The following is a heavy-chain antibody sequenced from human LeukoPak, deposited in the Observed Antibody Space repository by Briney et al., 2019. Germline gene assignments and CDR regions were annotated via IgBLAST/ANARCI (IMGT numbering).Heavy chain of an antibody. Sequence: ASVKVSCKASGYTFTSYYMHWVRQAPGQGLEWMGWINPNSGGTNYAQKFQGWVTMTRDTSISTAYMELSRLRSDDTAVYYCARWGEENYGMDVWGQGTTVTVSS. J-gene: IGHJ6*02. V-gene: IGHV1-2*04. CDR1: GYTFTSYY. D-gene: IGHD1-26*01. CDR3: ARWGEENYGMDV. CDR2: INPNSGGT.